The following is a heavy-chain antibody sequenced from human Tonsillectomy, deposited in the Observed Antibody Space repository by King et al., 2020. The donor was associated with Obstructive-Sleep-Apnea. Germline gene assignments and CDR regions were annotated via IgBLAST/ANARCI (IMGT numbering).Heavy chain of an antibody. CDR2: IAPWSDT. CDR3: ARDSSWVFDF. Sequence: VQLVESGGGLVQPGESLRLSCAASRFSFSQYSLNWVRQAPGKGLEWISYIAPWSDTYYSDSVKGRFTISRDNAKNSVYLHMNDLRAEDTAVYYCARDSSWVFDFWGQGTLVTVSS. D-gene: IGHD3-16*01. J-gene: IGHJ4*02. CDR1: RFSFSQYS. V-gene: IGHV3-48*04.